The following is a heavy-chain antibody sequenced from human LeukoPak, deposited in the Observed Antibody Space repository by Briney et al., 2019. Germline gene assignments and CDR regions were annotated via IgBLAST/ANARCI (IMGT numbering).Heavy chain of an antibody. CDR3: ARRWYYGSGSYYRYYYYYYYMDV. CDR2: INHSGST. J-gene: IGHJ6*03. D-gene: IGHD3-10*01. CDR1: GGSFSGYY. Sequence: PSETLSLTCAVCGGSFSGYYWSWIRQPPGKGLEWIGEINHSGSTNYNPSLKSRVTISVDTSKNQFSLKLSSVTAADTVVYYCARRWYYGSGSYYRYYYYYYYMDVWGKGTTVTVSS. V-gene: IGHV4-34*01.